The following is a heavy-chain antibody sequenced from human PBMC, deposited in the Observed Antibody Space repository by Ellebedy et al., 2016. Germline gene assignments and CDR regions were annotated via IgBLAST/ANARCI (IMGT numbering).Heavy chain of an antibody. CDR3: ARGGNLGYCSSTSCYLAY. D-gene: IGHD2-2*01. V-gene: IGHV1-58*01. J-gene: IGHJ4*02. CDR1: GFTFTSSA. CDR2: IVVGSGNT. Sequence: SVKVSCXASGFTFTSSAVQWVRQARGQRLEWIGWIVVGSGNTNYAQKFQERVTITRDMSTSTAYMELSSLRSEDTAVYYCARGGNLGYCSSTSCYLAYWGQGTLVTVSS.